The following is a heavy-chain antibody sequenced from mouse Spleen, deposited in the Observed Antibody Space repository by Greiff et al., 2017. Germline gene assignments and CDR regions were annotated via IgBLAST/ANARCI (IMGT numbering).Heavy chain of an antibody. D-gene: IGHD2-1*01. J-gene: IGHJ1*01. CDR3: ARGVYYGNYNGYFDV. V-gene: IGHV1-76*01. CDR2: IYPGSGNT. Sequence: QVQLQQSGAELVRPGASVKLSCKASGYTFTDYYINWVKQRPGQGLEWIARIYPGSGNTYYNEKFKGKATLTAEKSSSTAYMQLSSLTSEDSAVYFCARGVYYGNYNGYFDVWGAGTTVTVSS. CDR1: GYTFTDYY.